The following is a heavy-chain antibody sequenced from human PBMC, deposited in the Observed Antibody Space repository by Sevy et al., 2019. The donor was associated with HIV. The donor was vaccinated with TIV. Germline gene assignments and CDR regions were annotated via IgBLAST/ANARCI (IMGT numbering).Heavy chain of an antibody. D-gene: IGHD7-27*01. J-gene: IGHJ4*02. V-gene: IGHV3-23*01. CDR1: GFTFSTYS. CDR2: ISDTGTST. CDR3: AKFAGDSTHFDF. Sequence: GGSLRLSCAASGFTFSTYSMTWVRQAPRKGLEWVSAISDTGTSTSYTDSVEGRFTISRDNSKRTLFLHMNSLRAEDTALYYCAKFAGDSTHFDFWGLGTLVTVSS.